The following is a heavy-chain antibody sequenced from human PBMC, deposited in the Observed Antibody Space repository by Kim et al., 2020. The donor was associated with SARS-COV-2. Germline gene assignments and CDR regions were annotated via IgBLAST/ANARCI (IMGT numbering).Heavy chain of an antibody. V-gene: IGHV1-18*01. J-gene: IGHJ6*03. D-gene: IGHD6-19*01. CDR2: ISAYNGNT. Sequence: ASVKVSCKASGYTFTSYGISWVRQAPGQGLDWMGWISAYNGNTNYAQKLQGRVTMTTDTSTSTAYMDLRSLRSDDTAEYYCASHRVDSSGWYENYYYYYYMDVWGKGTTVTV. CDR1: GYTFTSYG. CDR3: ASHRVDSSGWYENYYYYYYMDV.